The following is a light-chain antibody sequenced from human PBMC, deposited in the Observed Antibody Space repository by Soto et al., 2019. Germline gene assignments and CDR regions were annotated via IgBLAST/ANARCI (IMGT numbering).Light chain of an antibody. CDR2: WAS. CDR3: QQYYSTPYS. V-gene: IGKV4-1*01. CDR1: QSVLYSSNDRSY. Sequence: EIVMTQSPDSLAVSLGERATIKCKSSQSVLYSSNDRSYLAWYQQKPGQPPKLLIYWASTRESGVPDRFSGSGSGTDFTLTISSLQAEDVAVYYCQQYYSTPYSFGQGTKLEIK. J-gene: IGKJ2*03.